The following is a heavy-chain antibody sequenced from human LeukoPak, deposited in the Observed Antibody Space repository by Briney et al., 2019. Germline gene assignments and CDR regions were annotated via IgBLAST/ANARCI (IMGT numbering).Heavy chain of an antibody. Sequence: TGGSLRLSCAASGFTFSSYWMHWVRQAPGKGLVWVSRINSDRSSTSYADSVKGRFTISRDNAKNTLYLQMNSLRAEDTAVYYCARDPLPEKYYYYGMDVWGQGTTVTVSS. CDR2: INSDRSST. CDR1: GFTFSSYW. V-gene: IGHV3-74*01. CDR3: ARDPLPEKYYYYGMDV. J-gene: IGHJ6*02.